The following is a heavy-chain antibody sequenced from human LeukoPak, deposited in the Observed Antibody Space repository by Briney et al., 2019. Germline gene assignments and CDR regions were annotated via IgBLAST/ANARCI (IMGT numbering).Heavy chain of an antibody. V-gene: IGHV3-72*01. CDR3: VRGFHSFDV. J-gene: IGHJ3*01. CDR2: SRNERNSYTT. CDR1: GFTFSDHY. Sequence: GGSLRLSCVVSGFTFSDHYMDWVRQSPAKGLEWLARSRNERNSYTTQYAASVKDRFTISRDESKDSLYLQMNSLRSEDTAVYYCVRGFHSFDVWGRGTKVTVSS.